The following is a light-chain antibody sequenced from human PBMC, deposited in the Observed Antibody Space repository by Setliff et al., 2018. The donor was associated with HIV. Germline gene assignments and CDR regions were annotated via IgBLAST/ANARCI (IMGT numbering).Light chain of an antibody. CDR1: SSDVGGYNY. CDR2: DVS. CDR3: GSYTSSSTLV. J-gene: IGLJ2*01. V-gene: IGLV2-14*03. Sequence: QSVLTQPASVSGSPGQSITISCTGTSSDVGGYNYVSWYQQYPGKARKLMIYDVSKRPSGVSNRFSGSKSGNTASLTISGLQAEDEADYYCGSYTSSSTLVFGGGTKVTVL.